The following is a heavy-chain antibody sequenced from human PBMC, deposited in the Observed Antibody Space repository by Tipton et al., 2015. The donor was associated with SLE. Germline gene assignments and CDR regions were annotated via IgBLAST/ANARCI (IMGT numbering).Heavy chain of an antibody. Sequence: TLSLTCTVSGDSISSHYWSWFRQPPGKRLEWIGYIYSSGIIRYSSSLRSRATISEDTSKNQFSLQLRSVAAADTAVYYCARGVVGLVLIYFDHWGQGALVTVSS. CDR3: ARGVVGLVLIYFDH. J-gene: IGHJ4*01. V-gene: IGHV4-59*11. CDR1: GDSISSHY. CDR2: IYSSGII. D-gene: IGHD3/OR15-3a*01.